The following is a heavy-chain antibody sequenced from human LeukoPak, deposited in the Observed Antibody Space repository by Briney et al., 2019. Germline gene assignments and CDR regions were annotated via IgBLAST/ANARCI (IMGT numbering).Heavy chain of an antibody. V-gene: IGHV3-30*18. CDR1: GFTFSSYG. D-gene: IGHD6-13*01. CDR2: ISYDGSNK. Sequence: GGSLRLSCAASGFTFSSYGMHWVRQAPGKGLEWVAVISYDGSNKYYADSVKGRFIISRDNSKNTLYPQMNSLRAEDTAVYYCAKGGIAAAGPYFDYWGQGTLVTVSS. J-gene: IGHJ4*02. CDR3: AKGGIAAAGPYFDY.